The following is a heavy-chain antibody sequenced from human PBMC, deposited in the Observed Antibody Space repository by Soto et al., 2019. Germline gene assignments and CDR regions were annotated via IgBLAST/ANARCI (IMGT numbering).Heavy chain of an antibody. CDR3: ARVPAGASFDY. Sequence: QVQLQESGPGLVKPSGTLSLTCAVSGGSISRSNWWSWVRQPPGKGLEWIGEIYHSWSTNYNPSLQSRVTISVDKSKNQFCLKLSSVAAADTAVYYCARVPAGASFDYWGQGTLVTVSS. J-gene: IGHJ4*02. V-gene: IGHV4-4*02. D-gene: IGHD2-2*01. CDR2: IYHSWST. CDR1: GGSISRSNW.